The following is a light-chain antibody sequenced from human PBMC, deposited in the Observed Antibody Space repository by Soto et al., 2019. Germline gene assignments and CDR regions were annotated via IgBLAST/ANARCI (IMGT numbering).Light chain of an antibody. CDR1: TSNIGSNT. CDR2: SNN. J-gene: IGLJ1*01. Sequence: QSVLTQPPSASGTPGQRVTISCSGSTSNIGSNTVNWYQQLPGTAPKLLIYSNNQRPSGVPDRFSGSKSGTSASLAISGLQSEDAADYYCAAWDDSLSGYVFGTGTKVTVL. CDR3: AAWDDSLSGYV. V-gene: IGLV1-44*01.